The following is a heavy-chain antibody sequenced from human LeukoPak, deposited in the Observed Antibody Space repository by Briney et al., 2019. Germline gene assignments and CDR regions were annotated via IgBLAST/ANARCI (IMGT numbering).Heavy chain of an antibody. D-gene: IGHD3-3*01. CDR1: GYTSTGYY. Sequence: ASVKVSCKASGYTSTGYYMHWVRQAPGQGLEWMGWINPNSGGTNYAQKFQGRVTMTRDTSISTAYMELSRLRSDDTAVYYCARAQITIFGVVILYYYYYMDVWGKGTTVTVSS. CDR2: INPNSGGT. CDR3: ARAQITIFGVVILYYYYYMDV. V-gene: IGHV1-2*02. J-gene: IGHJ6*03.